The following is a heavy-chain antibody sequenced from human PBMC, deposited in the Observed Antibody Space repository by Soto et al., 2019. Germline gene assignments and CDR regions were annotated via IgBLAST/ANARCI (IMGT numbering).Heavy chain of an antibody. CDR1: GYTFTGYY. D-gene: IGHD6-13*01. Sequence: QVQLVQSGADVKKPGASVKVSCKASGYTFTGYYMHWVRQAPGQGLEWMGWINPNSGGTNYAQKFQGWVTMTRDTSISTAYMELSRLRSDDTAVYYCAREAAGNGGAFDIWGQGTMVTVSS. J-gene: IGHJ3*02. CDR3: AREAAGNGGAFDI. CDR2: INPNSGGT. V-gene: IGHV1-2*04.